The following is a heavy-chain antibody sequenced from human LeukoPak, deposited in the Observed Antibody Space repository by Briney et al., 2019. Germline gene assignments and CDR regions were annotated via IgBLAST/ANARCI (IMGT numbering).Heavy chain of an antibody. CDR2: IGWNSGTR. D-gene: IGHD5-18*01. CDR1: GFVFDDYA. Sequence: GGSLRLSCAASGFVFDDYAMYWVRQAPGKGLEWVSGIGWNSGTRGYADSVKGRFTISRDNGKKSLYLQMSNLRPEDTALYYCAKGRRYTYGFGGAFDVWGQGTMVTVSS. V-gene: IGHV3-9*01. CDR3: AKGRRYTYGFGGAFDV. J-gene: IGHJ3*01.